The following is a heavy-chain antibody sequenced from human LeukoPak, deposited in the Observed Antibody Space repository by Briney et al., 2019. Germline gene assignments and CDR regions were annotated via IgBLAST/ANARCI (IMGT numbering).Heavy chain of an antibody. Sequence: KPSETLSLTCAVSGYSISSGYYWGWIRQPPGKGLEWIGSIYHSGSTYYNPSLKSRVTISVDTSKNQFSLKLSSVTAADTAVYYCARETHEYSSSYTDYSDYWGQGTLATVSS. CDR1: GYSISSGYY. CDR2: IYHSGST. V-gene: IGHV4-38-2*02. D-gene: IGHD6-6*01. CDR3: ARETHEYSSSYTDYSDY. J-gene: IGHJ4*02.